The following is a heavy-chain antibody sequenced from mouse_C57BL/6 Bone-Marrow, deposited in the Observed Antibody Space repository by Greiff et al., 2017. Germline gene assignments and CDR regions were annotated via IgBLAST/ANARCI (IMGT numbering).Heavy chain of an antibody. CDR1: GFTFSDYG. CDR2: ISSGSSTI. CDR3: ARHGNYYFDY. J-gene: IGHJ2*01. V-gene: IGHV5-17*01. D-gene: IGHD2-1*01. Sequence: DVMLVESGGGLVKPGGSLKLSCAASGFTFSDYGMHWVRQAPEKGLEWVAYISSGSSTIYYADTVKGRFTISRDNAKNTLFLQMTSLRSEDTAMYYCARHGNYYFDYWGQGTTLTVSA.